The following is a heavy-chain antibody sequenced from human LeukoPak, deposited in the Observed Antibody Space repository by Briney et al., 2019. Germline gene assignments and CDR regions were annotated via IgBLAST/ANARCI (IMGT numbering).Heavy chain of an antibody. D-gene: IGHD6-13*01. V-gene: IGHV4-4*07. CDR3: ARQIASAGTTGFDF. CDR2: IYSTGST. Sequence: SETLSLTCTVSGGSISSYYWSWIRQPAGEGLEWIGRIYSTGSTNYNPSLKSRVTMSVDTSKNQFSLRLRSVTAADTAVYYCARQIASAGTTGFDFWGQGALVTVSS. J-gene: IGHJ4*02. CDR1: GGSISSYY.